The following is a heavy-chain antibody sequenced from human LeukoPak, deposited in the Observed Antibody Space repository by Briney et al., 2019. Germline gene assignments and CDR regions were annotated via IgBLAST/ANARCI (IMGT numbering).Heavy chain of an antibody. V-gene: IGHV3-7*01. CDR3: ARELIVGFLERLSDY. Sequence: GGSLRLSCAASGFTFSSYWMSWVRQAPGKGLEWVANIKQDGSEKYYVDSVKGRFTISRDNAKNSLYLQMNSLRAEDTAVYYCARELIVGFLERLSDYWGQGTLVTVSS. CDR1: GFTFSSYW. D-gene: IGHD3-3*02. J-gene: IGHJ4*02. CDR2: IKQDGSEK.